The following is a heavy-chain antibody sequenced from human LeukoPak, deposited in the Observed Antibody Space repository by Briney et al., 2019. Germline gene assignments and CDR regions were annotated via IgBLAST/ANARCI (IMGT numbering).Heavy chain of an antibody. CDR2: ISYDGSNK. CDR1: GFTFSSYA. D-gene: IGHD5-18*01. Sequence: PGGSLRLSCAASGFTFSSYAMHWVRQAPGKGLEWVAVISYDGSNKYYADSVKGRFTISRDNSKNTLYLQMNSLRAEDTAVYYCASKREGGYSYGLGWGQGTLVTVSS. J-gene: IGHJ4*02. V-gene: IGHV3-30*14. CDR3: ASKREGGYSYGLG.